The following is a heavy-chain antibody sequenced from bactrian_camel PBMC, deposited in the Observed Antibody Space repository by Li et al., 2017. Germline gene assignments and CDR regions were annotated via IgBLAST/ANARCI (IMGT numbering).Heavy chain of an antibody. Sequence: HVQLVESGGGSVQSGGSLKLSCAATGYTSPYRMAWFRQAPGKEREGVAAIDSNGGSFTADSVKGRFTISKDNARNTLYLQMNSLKPEDTGTYICAADIGPFFPSVSHMWTGDYFGQGTQVTVS. J-gene: IGHJ4*01. CDR2: IDSNGGS. V-gene: IGHV3S6*01. CDR1: GYTSPYR. D-gene: IGHD1*01.